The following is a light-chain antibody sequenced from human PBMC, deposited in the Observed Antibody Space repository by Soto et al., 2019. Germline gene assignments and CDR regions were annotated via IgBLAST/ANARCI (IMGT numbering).Light chain of an antibody. J-gene: IGKJ1*01. CDR1: QSVSSSH. Sequence: EIVMTQSPATLSVSPGERVTLSCRASQSVSSSHLAWYQQKPGQAPRLLIYGASSRAASITDRFIGSGSGTEFTLTISSLEPAEYAVDYCQQQGDTLWTFGQGTKVDIK. V-gene: IGKV3-20*01. CDR2: GAS. CDR3: QQQGDTLWT.